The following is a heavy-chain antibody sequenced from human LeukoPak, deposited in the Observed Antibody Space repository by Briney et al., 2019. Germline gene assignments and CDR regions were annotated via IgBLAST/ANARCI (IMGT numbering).Heavy chain of an antibody. J-gene: IGHJ4*02. Sequence: GEPLKFSAQGFGYSFTSYWIGWVGRLPGKGLGWLGIIYPGDPDTRYSPSVQGQVTIPADKSISTAYLQWSSLKASDTAMYYCSRLYSSGWSHFDYWGQGTLVTVSS. CDR3: SRLYSSGWSHFDY. V-gene: IGHV5-51*01. D-gene: IGHD6-19*01. CDR1: GYSFTSYW. CDR2: IYPGDPDT.